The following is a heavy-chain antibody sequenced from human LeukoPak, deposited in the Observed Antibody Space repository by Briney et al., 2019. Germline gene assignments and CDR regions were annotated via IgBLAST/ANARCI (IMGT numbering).Heavy chain of an antibody. CDR3: ARALGGDYVPLYYFDY. CDR1: GGSVSSGSYY. Sequence: SETLSLTCTVSGGSVSSGSYYWSWIRQPPGKGLEWIGYIYCSGSTNYNPSLKSRVTISVDTSKNQFSLKLSSVTAADTAVYYCARALGGDYVPLYYFDYWGQGTLVTVSS. J-gene: IGHJ4*02. V-gene: IGHV4-61*01. CDR2: IYCSGST. D-gene: IGHD4-17*01.